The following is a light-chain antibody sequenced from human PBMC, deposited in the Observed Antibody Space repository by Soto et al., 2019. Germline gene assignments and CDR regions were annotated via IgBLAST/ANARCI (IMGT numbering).Light chain of an antibody. CDR2: AAS. V-gene: IGKV1-9*01. J-gene: IGKJ2*01. CDR1: QGISSY. Sequence: IQLTQSPSSLSASVGDRVTITCRASQGISSYLAWYQQKPGKAPKLLIYAASTLQRGVPSRFSGSGSGTDFTLTISSLQPEDFATYYCQQIHSTSSYTFGQGTRADIK. CDR3: QQIHSTSSYT.